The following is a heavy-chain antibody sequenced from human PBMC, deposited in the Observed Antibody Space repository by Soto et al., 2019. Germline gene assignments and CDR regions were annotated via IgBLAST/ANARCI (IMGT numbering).Heavy chain of an antibody. J-gene: IGHJ6*02. CDR3: ARDRGCSSSWYSCYYYYGMDV. CDR1: GFTFSSYA. D-gene: IGHD6-13*01. V-gene: IGHV3-30-3*01. Sequence: QVQLVESGGGVVQPGRSLRLSCAASGFTFSSYAMHWVRQAPGKGLEWVAVISYDGSNKYYADSVKGRFTISRDNSKNTLYLQMNSLRAEDTAVYYCARDRGCSSSWYSCYYYYGMDVWGQGTTVTVSS. CDR2: ISYDGSNK.